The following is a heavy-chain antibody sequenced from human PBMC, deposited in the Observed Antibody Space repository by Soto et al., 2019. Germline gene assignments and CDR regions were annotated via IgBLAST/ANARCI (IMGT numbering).Heavy chain of an antibody. J-gene: IGHJ6*03. V-gene: IGHV1-18*01. D-gene: IGHD4-17*01. CDR2: ISAYNGNT. CDR1: GYTFTSYG. CDR3: ARREGTTDYYYYMDV. Sequence: GASVKVSCKASGYTFTSYGITWVRQAPGQGLEWMGWISAYNGNTNYAQNLQGRVTMTTDTSTSTVYMELRSLRSDDTAVYYCARREGTTDYYYYMDVWGKGTTVTVSS.